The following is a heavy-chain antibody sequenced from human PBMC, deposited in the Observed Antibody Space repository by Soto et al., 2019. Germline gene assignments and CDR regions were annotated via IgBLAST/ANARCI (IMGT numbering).Heavy chain of an antibody. V-gene: IGHV3-23*01. CDR3: AKDRSGWYVGYFDY. CDR2: ISGSGGST. D-gene: IGHD6-19*01. CDR1: GFAFSSYA. Sequence: PGGSLRLSCAASGFAFSSYAMSWVRQAPGKGLEWVSAISGSGGSTYYADSVKGRFTISRDNSKNTLYLQMNSLRAEDTAVYYCAKDRSGWYVGYFDYWGQGTLVTVSS. J-gene: IGHJ4*02.